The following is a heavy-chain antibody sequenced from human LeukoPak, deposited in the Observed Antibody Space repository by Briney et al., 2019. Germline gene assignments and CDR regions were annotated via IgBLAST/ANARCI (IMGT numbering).Heavy chain of an antibody. CDR1: GCTFSSYA. CDR2: INPIFGIA. CDR3: ARWGYSYGSRHYYFDY. V-gene: IGHV1-69*04. J-gene: IGHJ4*02. Sequence: GASVKVSCKASGCTFSSYAISWVRQAPGQGLEWMGRINPIFGIANYAQKFQGRVTITADKSTSTAYMELSSLRSEDTAVYYCARWGYSYGSRHYYFDYWGQGTLVTVSS. D-gene: IGHD5-18*01.